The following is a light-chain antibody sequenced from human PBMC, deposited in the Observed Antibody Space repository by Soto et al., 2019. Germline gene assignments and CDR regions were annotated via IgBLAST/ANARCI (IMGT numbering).Light chain of an antibody. CDR3: RQATQPTWT. CDR1: QSLVHSDGNTY. CDR2: KIS. J-gene: IGKJ1*01. V-gene: IGKV2-24*01. Sequence: DIVMTQPPLSSRVTLGQPASISCRSSQSLVHSDGNTYLNWLHQRPGQPPRLLLYKISNRFFGVPDRFSGSGAGTHFTLTINRVEAEDVGVYYCRQATQPTWTFGQGTKVDIK.